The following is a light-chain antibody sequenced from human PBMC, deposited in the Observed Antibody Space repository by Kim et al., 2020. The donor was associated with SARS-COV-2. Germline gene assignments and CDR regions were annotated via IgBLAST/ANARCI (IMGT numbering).Light chain of an antibody. CDR2: GAS. V-gene: IGKV3-20*01. CDR3: QQYDRSPTWT. J-gene: IGKJ1*01. Sequence: EIVLTQSPGTLSLSPGERATLSCRASQSVSSSYLAWYHQKPGQAPRLLIYGASSRATGIPDRFSGSGSGTDFTLTISRLEPEDFAVYYCQQYDRSPTWTFGQGTKVDIK. CDR1: QSVSSSY.